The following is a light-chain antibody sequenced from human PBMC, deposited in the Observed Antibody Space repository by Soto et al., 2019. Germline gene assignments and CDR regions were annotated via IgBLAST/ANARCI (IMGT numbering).Light chain of an antibody. CDR3: VLYLGSGLWV. J-gene: IGLJ3*02. CDR1: SGSVSASYY. Sequence: QAVVTQEPSFSVSPGGTVTLTCGLSSGSVSASYYPSWYQQTPGRSPRTLISSTNTRSSGVPDRFSGSILGNRAALTITGAQADDESDYYCVLYLGSGLWVFGGGTKLTVL. V-gene: IGLV8-61*01. CDR2: STN.